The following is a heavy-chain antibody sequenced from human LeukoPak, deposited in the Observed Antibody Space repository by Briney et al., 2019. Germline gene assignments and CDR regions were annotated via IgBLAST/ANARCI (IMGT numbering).Heavy chain of an antibody. CDR3: TREVGAITGDF. CDR2: TRSKAYGGTT. CDR1: GFTFGDYA. Sequence: GGSLRLSCTASGFTFGDYAMSWVRQAPGKGLEWVGFTRSKAYGGTTEYAASVKGRFTISRDDSRGIAYLQMNSLKTEDTAVYYCTREVGAITGDFWGQGTLVTVSS. V-gene: IGHV3-49*04. D-gene: IGHD1-26*01. J-gene: IGHJ4*02.